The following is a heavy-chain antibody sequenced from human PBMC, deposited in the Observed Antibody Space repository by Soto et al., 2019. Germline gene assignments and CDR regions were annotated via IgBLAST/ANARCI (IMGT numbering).Heavy chain of an antibody. J-gene: IGHJ4*02. CDR3: AVGVKGDFDF. D-gene: IGHD1-26*01. CDR2: IRSKAYNYVT. CDR1: GFTLSASA. Sequence: EVQLVESGGGLVQPGGTLKVSCAASGFTLSASAIHWVRQASGKGLEWVGCIRSKAYNYVTSYAASVRGRFIISRDDSKTTAYLQMNSLKTEDTAVYYCAVGVKGDFDFWGQGTLVTVSS. V-gene: IGHV3-73*02.